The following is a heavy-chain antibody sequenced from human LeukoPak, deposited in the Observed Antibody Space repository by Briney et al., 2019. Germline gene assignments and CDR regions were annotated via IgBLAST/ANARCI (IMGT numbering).Heavy chain of an antibody. CDR1: GFTFSTYW. V-gene: IGHV3-74*01. D-gene: IGHD5-24*01. J-gene: IGHJ4*02. CDR2: IKSDGST. CDR3: ARWLELMRNFDW. Sequence: GGSLRLSCAASGFTFSTYWMHWVRQAPGKGLVWVSRIKSDGSTNYADSVKGRFTISRDNAKNTLSLQMNSLRPEDTGVYYCARWLELMRNFDWWGQGTLVTVSS.